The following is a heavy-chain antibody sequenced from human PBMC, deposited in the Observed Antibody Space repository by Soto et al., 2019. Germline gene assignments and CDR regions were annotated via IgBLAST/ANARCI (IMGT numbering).Heavy chain of an antibody. CDR1: GFTFTSSA. D-gene: IGHD6-13*01. CDR2: IVVGSGNT. CDR3: AAACIAHYYYGMDV. Sequence: SVKVSCKASGFTFTSSAVQWVRQARGQRLEWIGWIVVGSGNTNYAQKFQERVTITRDMSTSTAYMELSSLRSEDTAVYYCAAACIAHYYYGMDVWGRGTTVTVSS. J-gene: IGHJ6*02. V-gene: IGHV1-58*01.